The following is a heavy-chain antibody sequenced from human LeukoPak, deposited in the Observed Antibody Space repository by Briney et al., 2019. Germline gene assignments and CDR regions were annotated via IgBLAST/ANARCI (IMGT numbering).Heavy chain of an antibody. CDR1: GYTFTDYH. J-gene: IGHJ5*02. CDR2: INPNSGGT. Sequence: ASVKVSCKASGYTFTDYHMHWVRQAPGQGLEWMGWINPNSGGTNFAPKFQGRVTMTRDTSISTAYMELSGLRSDDTAVYYCARANMVRGVGLFFDRNWFDPWGQGTLVTVSS. CDR3: ARANMVRGVGLFFDRNWFDP. D-gene: IGHD3-10*01. V-gene: IGHV1-2*02.